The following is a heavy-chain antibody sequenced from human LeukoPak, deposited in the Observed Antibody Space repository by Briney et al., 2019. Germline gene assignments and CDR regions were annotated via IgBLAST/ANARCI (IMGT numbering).Heavy chain of an antibody. J-gene: IGHJ3*02. Sequence: GGSLRLSCVASGFTFRSYWMNWVRQAPGKGLEWVANIKQDGSEKYYVDSVKGRFTFSRDNTKNSLFLQMNSLRAEDTAVYYCARGWGDCTTVSCYTGGDVFDMWGQGTMVTVSS. CDR3: ARGWGDCTTVSCYTGGDVFDM. D-gene: IGHD2-2*02. V-gene: IGHV3-7*01. CDR2: IKQDGSEK. CDR1: GFTFRSYW.